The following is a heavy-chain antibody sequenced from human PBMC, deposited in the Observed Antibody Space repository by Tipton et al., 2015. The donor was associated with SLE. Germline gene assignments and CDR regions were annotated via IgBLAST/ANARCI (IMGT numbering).Heavy chain of an antibody. CDR1: GVSIASIGNY. Sequence: TLSLTCTVSGVSIASIGNYWAWIRQPPGKGLEWIGSNSYTGNTYNNPSLKSRVTISIDTSKNHFSLKLRSVTAADTAVYYCARRPYDYVWGTTSGYFDFWGQGVLVTVSS. D-gene: IGHD3-16*01. CDR3: ARRPYDYVWGTTSGYFDF. V-gene: IGHV4-39*02. J-gene: IGHJ4*02. CDR2: NSYTGNT.